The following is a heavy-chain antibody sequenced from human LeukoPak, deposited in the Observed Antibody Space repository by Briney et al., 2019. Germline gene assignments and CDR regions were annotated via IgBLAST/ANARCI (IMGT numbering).Heavy chain of an antibody. CDR1: GYTFTSYY. V-gene: IGHV1-46*01. D-gene: IGHD2-2*01. Sequence: SVNVSCKASGYTFTSYYMHELRQAPGQGLEGMGIINPSGGSTSYAQKFQGGVTMTRDTSPSTVSVALSSLRSEDTAVYYCARENLDQPLGTAVDYWGQGTLVTVSS. CDR2: INPSGGST. J-gene: IGHJ4*02. CDR3: ARENLDQPLGTAVDY.